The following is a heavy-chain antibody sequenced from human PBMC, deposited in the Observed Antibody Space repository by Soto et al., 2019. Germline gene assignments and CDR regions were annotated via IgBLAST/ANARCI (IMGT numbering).Heavy chain of an antibody. CDR2: ISYDGSNK. Sequence: QVQLVESGGGVVQPGRSLRLSCAASGFTFSSYAMHWVRQAPGKGLEWVAVISYDGSNKYYADSVKGRFTISRVNSKNTLYLQMNSLRAEDTAVYYCARSQTGTTRFDYWGQGTLVTVSS. D-gene: IGHD1-7*01. J-gene: IGHJ4*02. CDR1: GFTFSSYA. V-gene: IGHV3-30-3*01. CDR3: ARSQTGTTRFDY.